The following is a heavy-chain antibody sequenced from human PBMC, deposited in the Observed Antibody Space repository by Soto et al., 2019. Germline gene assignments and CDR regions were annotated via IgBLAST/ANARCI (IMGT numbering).Heavy chain of an antibody. J-gene: IGHJ1*01. CDR1: GGSISSYY. Sequence: PSETLSLTCTVSGGSISSYYWSWIRQPPGKGLEWIGYIYYSGSTNYNPSLKSRVTISVDTSKNQFSLKLSSVTAADTAVYYCASYERYCGGDCSHAEYFQHWGQGTLVTVSS. V-gene: IGHV4-59*01. CDR2: IYYSGST. CDR3: ASYERYCGGDCSHAEYFQH. D-gene: IGHD2-21*02.